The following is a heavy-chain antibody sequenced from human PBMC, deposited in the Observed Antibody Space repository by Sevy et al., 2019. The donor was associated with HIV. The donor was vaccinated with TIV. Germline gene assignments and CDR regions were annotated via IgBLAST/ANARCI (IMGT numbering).Heavy chain of an antibody. V-gene: IGHV3-30-3*01. CDR3: ARGGQQLYFDY. D-gene: IGHD6-13*01. Sequence: GGSLRLSCAASGFTFSSYAMHWVRQAPGKGLEWVAVISYDGSNKYYADSVKGRFTISRDNSKNTLYLQKNSLRAEDTAVYYCARGGQQLYFDYWGQGTLVTVSS. CDR2: ISYDGSNK. J-gene: IGHJ4*02. CDR1: GFTFSSYA.